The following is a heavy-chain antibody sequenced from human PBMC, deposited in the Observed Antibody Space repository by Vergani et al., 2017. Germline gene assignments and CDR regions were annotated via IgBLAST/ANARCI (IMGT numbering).Heavy chain of an antibody. J-gene: IGHJ4*02. CDR1: GGSFSGYY. V-gene: IGHV4-34*01. D-gene: IGHD4-17*01. CDR3: ARVYGDYLKTIDY. Sequence: QVQLQQWGAGLLKPSETLSLTCAVYGGSFSGYYWSWIRQPPGKGLEWVGEINHSGSTNYNPSLKSRVSISVDMSESQFSLNLSSVTAADTAVYYWARVYGDYLKTIDYWGQGTLVTVSS. CDR2: INHSGST.